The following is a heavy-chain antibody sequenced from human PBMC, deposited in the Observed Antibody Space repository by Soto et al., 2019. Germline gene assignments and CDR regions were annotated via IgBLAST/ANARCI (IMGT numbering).Heavy chain of an antibody. J-gene: IGHJ6*02. Sequence: EVQLVESGGGLVKPGGSLRLSCAASGFTFSNAWMNWVRQAPGKGLEWVGRVKSKTDGGTTDYAAPVKGRFTISRDDSKNTLYLQMNSLKTEDTAVYYCTTDAEGYSSVGMDVWGQGTTVTVSS. D-gene: IGHD2-15*01. CDR3: TTDAEGYSSVGMDV. CDR1: GFTFSNAW. CDR2: VKSKTDGGTT. V-gene: IGHV3-15*07.